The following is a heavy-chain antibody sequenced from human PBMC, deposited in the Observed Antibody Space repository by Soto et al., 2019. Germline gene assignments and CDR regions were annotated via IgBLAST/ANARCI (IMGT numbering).Heavy chain of an antibody. CDR2: ISAYNGNT. Sequence: QVQLVQSGAEVKKPGASVKVSCKASGYTCTSYGVSWVRQAPGQGLEWMGWISAYNGNTNYAQKLQGRVTMTTDTSTSTAYMELRSLRSDDTAVYYCARAGTGFLEWLLPSLYFDYWGQGTLVTVSS. CDR3: ARAGTGFLEWLLPSLYFDY. D-gene: IGHD3-3*01. CDR1: GYTCTSYG. V-gene: IGHV1-18*01. J-gene: IGHJ4*02.